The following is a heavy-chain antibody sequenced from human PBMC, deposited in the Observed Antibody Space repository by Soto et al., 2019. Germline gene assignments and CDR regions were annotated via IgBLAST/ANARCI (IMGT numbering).Heavy chain of an antibody. CDR3: ARSVPDIVVVPAAIDTDY. Sequence: QVQLQQWGAGLLKPSETLSVTCAVYGGSFSGYYWSWIRQPPGKGLEWIGEINHSGSTNYNPSLKSRVTISVDTSKNQFSLKLSSVTAADTAVYYCARSVPDIVVVPAAIDTDYGGQGTLVTVSS. CDR2: INHSGST. D-gene: IGHD2-2*01. J-gene: IGHJ4*02. V-gene: IGHV4-34*01. CDR1: GGSFSGYY.